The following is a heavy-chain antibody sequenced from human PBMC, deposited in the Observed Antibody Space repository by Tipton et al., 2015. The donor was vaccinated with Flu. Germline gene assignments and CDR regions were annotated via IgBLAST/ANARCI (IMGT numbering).Heavy chain of an antibody. V-gene: IGHV4-59*01. CDR1: GGSISSYY. CDR2: IYYSGST. Sequence: GLVKPSETLSLTCTVSGGSISSYYWSWIRQPPGKGLEWIGNIYYSGSTNYNPSLTSGVTISVDTSKNQFSLRLNSVTAAYTAAYYCASATTVTTSGMDVWSQGTTVTVSS. D-gene: IGHD4-11*01. J-gene: IGHJ6*02. CDR3: ASATTVTTSGMDV.